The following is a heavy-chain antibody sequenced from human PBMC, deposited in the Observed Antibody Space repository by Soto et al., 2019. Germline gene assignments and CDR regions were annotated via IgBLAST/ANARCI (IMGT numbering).Heavy chain of an antibody. CDR2: IIPIFGTA. CDR1: GGTLSSYA. J-gene: IGHJ6*03. CDR3: ARPGGDYEDYYVDV. V-gene: IGHV1-69*13. Sequence: SVKVSCQASGGTLSSYAISWVRQAPGQGLEWMGGIIPIFGTANYAQKFQGRVTITADESTSTAYMKLSSLRSEDTAVYYCARPGGDYEDYYVDVWGKGTTVTVSS. D-gene: IGHD4-17*01.